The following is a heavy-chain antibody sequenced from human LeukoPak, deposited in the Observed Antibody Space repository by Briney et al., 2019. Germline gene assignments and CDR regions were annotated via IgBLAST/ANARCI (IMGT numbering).Heavy chain of an antibody. D-gene: IGHD3-3*01. Sequence: SETLSLTCTVSGGSISSYYWSWIRQPAGKGLEWIGRIYTSGSTNYNPSLKSRVTMSVDTSKNQFSLKLSSVTAADTAAYYCARETIFGVEFDYWGQGTLVTVSS. CDR1: GGSISSYY. J-gene: IGHJ4*02. CDR3: ARETIFGVEFDY. CDR2: IYTSGST. V-gene: IGHV4-4*07.